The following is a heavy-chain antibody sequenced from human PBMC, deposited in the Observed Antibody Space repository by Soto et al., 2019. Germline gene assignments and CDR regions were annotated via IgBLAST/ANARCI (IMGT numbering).Heavy chain of an antibody. CDR1: GFTFSSYG. J-gene: IGHJ6*04. V-gene: IGHV3-33*01. Sequence: PGGSLRLSCAASGFTFSSYGMHWVRQAPGKGLEWVAVIWYDGSNKYYADSVKGRFTISRDNSKNTRYLQMNSLRAEDTAVYYCARDRVLRFLEWFPRPPGEYYYVIDVWGKGTTVAVSS. D-gene: IGHD3-3*01. CDR2: IWYDGSNK. CDR3: ARDRVLRFLEWFPRPPGEYYYVIDV.